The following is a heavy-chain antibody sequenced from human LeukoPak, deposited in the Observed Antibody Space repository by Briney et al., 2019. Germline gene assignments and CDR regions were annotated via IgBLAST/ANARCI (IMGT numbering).Heavy chain of an antibody. Sequence: SVKVSCKASGGTFSSYAISWVRQAPGQGLEWMGGIIPIFGTANYAQKFQGRVTITADESTSTAYMELSSLRSEDTAVYYCARDIVVVVAPTYYYYYGMDVWGQGTTVTVSS. CDR3: ARDIVVVVAPTYYYYYGMDV. CDR1: GGTFSSYA. D-gene: IGHD2-15*01. CDR2: IIPIFGTA. V-gene: IGHV1-69*13. J-gene: IGHJ6*02.